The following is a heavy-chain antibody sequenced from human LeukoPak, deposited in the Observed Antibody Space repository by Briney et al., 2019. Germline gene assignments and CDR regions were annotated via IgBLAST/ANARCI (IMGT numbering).Heavy chain of an antibody. D-gene: IGHD6-19*01. J-gene: IGHJ4*02. Sequence: GGSLRLSYAASGFTFSSYWMHWVRQAPGKGLVWVSRINSDGSSTSYADSVKGRFTISRDNAKNTLYLQMNSLRAEDTAVYYCAREMAVAGNPLDYWGQGTLVTVSS. CDR3: AREMAVAGNPLDY. V-gene: IGHV3-74*01. CDR2: INSDGSST. CDR1: GFTFSSYW.